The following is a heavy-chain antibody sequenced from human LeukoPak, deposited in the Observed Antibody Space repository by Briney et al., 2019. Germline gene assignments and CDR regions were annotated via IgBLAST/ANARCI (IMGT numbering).Heavy chain of an antibody. CDR3: AKDGGSGTFDY. V-gene: IGHV3-30*18. CDR1: GFTFSSSG. CDR2: ISYDGSNK. Sequence: GGSLRLSCAASGFTFSSSGMHWVRQAPGKGLEWVAIISYDGSNKYFADSVKGRFTISRDNSKNTLYLQMNSLRAEDTAVYYCAKDGGSGTFDYWGQGTLVTVSS. D-gene: IGHD3-10*01. J-gene: IGHJ4*02.